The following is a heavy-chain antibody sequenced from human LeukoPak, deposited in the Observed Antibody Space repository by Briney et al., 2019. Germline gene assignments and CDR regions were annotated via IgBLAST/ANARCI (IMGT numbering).Heavy chain of an antibody. J-gene: IGHJ4*02. CDR1: GYTFTGYY. CDR3: ARGDYYDSSGYSSWDY. Sequence: ASVKVSCKASGYTFTGYYMHWVRQAPGQGLEWMGWINPNSGGTNYVQKFQGRVTMTRDTSISTAYMELSRLRSDDTAVYYCARGDYYDSSGYSSWDYWGQGTLVTVSS. CDR2: INPNSGGT. D-gene: IGHD3-22*01. V-gene: IGHV1-2*02.